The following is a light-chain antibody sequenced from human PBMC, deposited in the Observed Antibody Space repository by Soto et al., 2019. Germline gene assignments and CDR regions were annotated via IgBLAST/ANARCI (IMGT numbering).Light chain of an antibody. Sequence: DIQVTQSPSSLSASVEDRVTITCRASQGMRNDLGWYQQKPGKAPKRLIYAASSLQSGVPSRFSGGRSGTEFTLAVSSLQPEDFATHYCLQQSSYPPLTFGGGTKVEIK. CDR3: LQQSSYPPLT. V-gene: IGKV1-17*01. CDR2: AAS. CDR1: QGMRND. J-gene: IGKJ4*01.